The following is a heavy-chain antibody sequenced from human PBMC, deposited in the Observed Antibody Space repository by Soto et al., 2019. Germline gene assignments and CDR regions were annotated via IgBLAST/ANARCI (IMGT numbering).Heavy chain of an antibody. CDR3: AKGSGWYPHFDY. CDR2: ISGSGGTT. J-gene: IGHJ4*02. D-gene: IGHD6-19*01. CDR1: GFTFSSYA. Sequence: QTGGSLRLSCAASGFTFSSYAMTWVRQAPGKGLEWVSTISGSGGTTSYADSVEGRFAISRDNSKNTLYLQMNSLRAEDTAVYYCAKGSGWYPHFDYWGQGTLVTVSS. V-gene: IGHV3-23*01.